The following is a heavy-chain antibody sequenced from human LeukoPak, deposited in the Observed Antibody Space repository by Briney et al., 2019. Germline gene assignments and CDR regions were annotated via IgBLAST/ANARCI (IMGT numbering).Heavy chain of an antibody. V-gene: IGHV4-34*01. CDR2: INHSGST. D-gene: IGHD2-8*02. CDR1: GGSFSGYY. J-gene: IGHJ5*02. CDR3: ARWGNSPVAYGWFDP. Sequence: SETLSLTCAVYGGSFSGYYWSWIRQPPGKGLEWNGEINHSGSTNYNPSLKSRVTISVDTSKNQFSLKLSSVTAADTAVYYCARWGNSPVAYGWFDPWGQGTLVTVSS.